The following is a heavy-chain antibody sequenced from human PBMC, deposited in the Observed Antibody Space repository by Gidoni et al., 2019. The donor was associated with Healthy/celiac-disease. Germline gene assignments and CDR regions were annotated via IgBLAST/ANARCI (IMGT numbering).Heavy chain of an antibody. CDR2: ISGSGGST. CDR3: AKGGTYYDFWSGHELDY. D-gene: IGHD3-3*01. CDR1: GFTFSIYA. Sequence: EVQLLASGGVLVQPGGSLRLSCAASGFTFSIYAMCWVRQAPGKGLEWVSAISGSGGSTYYEDSVKGRFTISRDNSKNTLYLQMNSLRAEDTAVYYCAKGGTYYDFWSGHELDYWGQGTLVTVSS. J-gene: IGHJ4*02. V-gene: IGHV3-23*01.